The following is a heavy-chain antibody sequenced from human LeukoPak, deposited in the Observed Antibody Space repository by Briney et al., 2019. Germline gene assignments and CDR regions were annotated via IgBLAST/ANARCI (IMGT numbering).Heavy chain of an antibody. CDR3: ARGQYTYGMDV. J-gene: IGHJ6*02. V-gene: IGHV4-31*03. CDR2: IYYSGST. Sequence: PSETLSLTCTVSGGSISSGGYYWSWIRQHPGKGLEWIGYIYYSGSTYYNPSLKSRVTISVDTSKNQFSLKLSSVTAADTAVYYCARGQYTYGMDVWGQGTLVTVSS. D-gene: IGHD4-11*01. CDR1: GGSISSGGYY.